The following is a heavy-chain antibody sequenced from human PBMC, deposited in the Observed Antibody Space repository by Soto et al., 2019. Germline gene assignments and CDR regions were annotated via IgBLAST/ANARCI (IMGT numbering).Heavy chain of an antibody. D-gene: IGHD6-13*01. J-gene: IGHJ5*02. CDR3: ARSSHKESWFDP. CDR1: NGSISNFY. V-gene: IGHV4-4*07. CDR2: IHGSGSA. Sequence: PSETLSLTCTVSNGSISNFYWNWIRQSAGKGLEWIGRIHGSGSATYNPSLRSRVTMSVDTSKNQFSLKANSVTGADTAVYYCARSSHKESWFDPWGQRTLVTVSS.